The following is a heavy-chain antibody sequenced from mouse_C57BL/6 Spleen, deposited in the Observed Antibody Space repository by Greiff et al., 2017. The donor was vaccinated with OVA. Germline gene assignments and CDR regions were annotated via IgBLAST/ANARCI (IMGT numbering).Heavy chain of an antibody. D-gene: IGHD2-2*01. Sequence: QVQLQQPGPELVRPGSSVKLSCKASGYTFTSYWMDWVKQRPGQGLEWIGNIYPSDSETHYNQKFKDKATLTVDKSSSTAYMQLSSLTSEDSAVYYCARHSPYGYDVDYWGQGTTLTVSS. CDR2: IYPSDSET. CDR1: GYTFTSYW. CDR3: ARHSPYGYDVDY. V-gene: IGHV1-61*01. J-gene: IGHJ2*01.